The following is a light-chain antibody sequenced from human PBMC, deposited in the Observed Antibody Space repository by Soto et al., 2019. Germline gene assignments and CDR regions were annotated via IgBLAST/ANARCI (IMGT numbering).Light chain of an antibody. CDR1: TDDVGGYNY. Sequence: QSVLTQPASVSGSPGQSITISCTGTTDDVGGYNYVSWYQQHPGEAPQLMIYDVSNRPSGVSNRFSGSKSGDTASLTISGLQAEDEADYYCSSYTSSGTLVVFGGGTKLTVL. J-gene: IGLJ2*01. CDR2: DVS. V-gene: IGLV2-14*01. CDR3: SSYTSSGTLVV.